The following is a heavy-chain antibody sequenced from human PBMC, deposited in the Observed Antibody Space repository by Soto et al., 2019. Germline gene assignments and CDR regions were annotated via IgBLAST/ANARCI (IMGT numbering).Heavy chain of an antibody. J-gene: IGHJ4*02. Sequence: RVLKTPGKGLEWVSGISANTLGTYYADSVKGRFTVSRDNSNNILYLQMNFLRAEDTALYYDAKRRGETYVVELWRQGTLVIVFS. D-gene: IGHD1-7*01. CDR2: ISANTLGT. CDR3: AKRRGETYVVEL. V-gene: IGHV3-23*01.